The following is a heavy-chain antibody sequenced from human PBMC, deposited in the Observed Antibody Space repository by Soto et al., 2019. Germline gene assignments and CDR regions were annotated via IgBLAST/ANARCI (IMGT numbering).Heavy chain of an antibody. J-gene: IGHJ4*02. D-gene: IGHD1-26*01. CDR1: GFPFCRLD. CDR2: ISEDGNTK. CDR3: ERDFIVGAPEYFDY. V-gene: IGHV3-30*03. Sequence: GGSLRLSCAAPGFPFCRLDMLWVRQAPGKGLEWVAVISEDGNTKYYADSVKGRFTISRDKSSNTLFLQMNSLRAEDTAVYYCERDFIVGAPEYFDYWGQGT.